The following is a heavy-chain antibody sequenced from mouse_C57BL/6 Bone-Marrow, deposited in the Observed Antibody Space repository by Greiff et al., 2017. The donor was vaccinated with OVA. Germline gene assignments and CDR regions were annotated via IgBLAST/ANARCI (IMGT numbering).Heavy chain of an antibody. CDR1: GYTFTNYW. CDR2: IAPSASYI. D-gene: IGHD1-1*01. V-gene: IGHV1-59*01. Sequence: QVQLQQPGAELVRPGTSVQLSCKASGYTFTNYWMHWVKQRPGQGLEWIGVIAPSASYINYNQKFKGRAPLTVDTSSSTAYLHLSSLTSEDSAVYYCAHYGSRLYLHYWGQGTSLTVSS. J-gene: IGHJ2*02. CDR3: AHYGSRLYLHY.